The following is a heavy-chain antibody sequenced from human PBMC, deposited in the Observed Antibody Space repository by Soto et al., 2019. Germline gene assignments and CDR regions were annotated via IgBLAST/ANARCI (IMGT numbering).Heavy chain of an antibody. V-gene: IGHV1-18*01. CDR1: GYTFTSYG. Sequence: ASVKVSCKASGYTFTSYGISWVRQAPGQGLEWMGWISAYNGNTNYAQKLQGRVTMITDTSTSTAYMELRSLRSDDTAVYYCAREEWTVVKSPSYYYVMNVWGHGTAVTVSS. J-gene: IGHJ6*02. CDR3: AREEWTVVKSPSYYYVMNV. D-gene: IGHD2-15*01. CDR2: ISAYNGNT.